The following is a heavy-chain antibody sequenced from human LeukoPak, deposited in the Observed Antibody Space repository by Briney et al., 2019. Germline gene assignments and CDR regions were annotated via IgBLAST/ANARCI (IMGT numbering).Heavy chain of an antibody. CDR3: ARVGDPIAAAGNPGLDY. CDR2: INPNSGGT. V-gene: IGHV1-2*02. D-gene: IGHD6-13*01. J-gene: IGHJ4*02. CDR1: GYTFTGYY. Sequence: PGASVKVSCKASGYTFTGYYMHWVRQAPGQGLEWMGWINPNSGGTNYAQKFQGRVTMTRDTSISTAYMELSRLRSDDTAVYYCARVGDPIAAAGNPGLDYWGQGTLVTVSS.